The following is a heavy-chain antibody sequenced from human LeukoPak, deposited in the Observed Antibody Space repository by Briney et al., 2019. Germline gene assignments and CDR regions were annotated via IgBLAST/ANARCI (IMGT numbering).Heavy chain of an antibody. CDR1: GFTFSSYA. J-gene: IGHJ4*02. Sequence: GGSLRLSCAASGFTFSSYAMHWVRQAPGKGLEWVAVISYDGSNKYYADSVKGRFTISRDNSKNTLYLQMNSLRAEDTAVYYCVRDRVRYYYDSTYIDYWGQGTLVTVSS. D-gene: IGHD3-22*01. CDR3: VRDRVRYYYDSTYIDY. CDR2: ISYDGSNK. V-gene: IGHV3-30*04.